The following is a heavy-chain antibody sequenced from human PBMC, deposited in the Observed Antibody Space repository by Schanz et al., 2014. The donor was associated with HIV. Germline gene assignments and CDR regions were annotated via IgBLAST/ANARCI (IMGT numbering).Heavy chain of an antibody. CDR3: AKAGLFFGQLWLGCFDY. CDR1: GFNFNSYG. J-gene: IGHJ4*02. V-gene: IGHV3-30*18. Sequence: QEQLVESGGGVVQPGRSLRLSCVASGFNFNSYGMHWVRQAPGKGLEWVAVISYDGTKKHYADSVKGRFTISRDNSKNSLSLLIKSLRAEDTAMYYCAKAGLFFGQLWLGCFDYWGQGAQVTVSS. D-gene: IGHD5-18*01. CDR2: ISYDGTKK.